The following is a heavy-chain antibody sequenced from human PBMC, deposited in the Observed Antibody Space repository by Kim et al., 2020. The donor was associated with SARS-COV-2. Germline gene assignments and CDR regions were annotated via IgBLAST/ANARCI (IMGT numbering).Heavy chain of an antibody. J-gene: IGHJ6*02. CDR3: ANCFDPSGYNRYSGYDSGDYYYGMDV. V-gene: IGHV3-43*02. CDR2: ISGDGGST. Sequence: GGSLRLSCAASGFTFDDYAMHWVRQAPGKGLEWVSLISGDGGSTYYADSVKGRFTISRDNSKNSLYLQMNSLRTEDTALYYCANCFDPSGYNRYSGYDSGDYYYGMDVWGQGTTVTVSS. CDR1: GFTFDDYA. D-gene: IGHD5-12*01.